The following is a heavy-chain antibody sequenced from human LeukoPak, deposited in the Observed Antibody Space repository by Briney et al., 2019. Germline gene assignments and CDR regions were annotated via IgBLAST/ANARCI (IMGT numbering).Heavy chain of an antibody. V-gene: IGHV4-61*02. Sequence: PSETLSLTCTVSGGSISSGSYYWRWIRQPAGKGLEWIGRIYTSGSTNYNPSLKSRVTISVDTSKNQFSLKLSSVTAADTAVYYCARAHSSSWEGNWFDPWGQGTLVTVSS. J-gene: IGHJ5*02. CDR1: GGSISSGSYY. CDR3: ARAHSSSWEGNWFDP. D-gene: IGHD6-13*01. CDR2: IYTSGST.